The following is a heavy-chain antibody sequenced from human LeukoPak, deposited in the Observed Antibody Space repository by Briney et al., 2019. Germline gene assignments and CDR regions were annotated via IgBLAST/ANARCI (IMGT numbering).Heavy chain of an antibody. V-gene: IGHV4-4*07. J-gene: IGHJ3*01. Sequence: PSETLSLXCNVSGGSISGYYWSWIRQPAGKGLEWIGRIYTSGSTKYNPSLKSRVTMYVDTSKSQFSLKLTSVTAADTAVYYCARRTDSGYSSSSSAFDVWGQGTMVTVSS. CDR3: ARRTDSGYSSSSSAFDV. D-gene: IGHD6-6*01. CDR2: IYTSGST. CDR1: GGSISGYY.